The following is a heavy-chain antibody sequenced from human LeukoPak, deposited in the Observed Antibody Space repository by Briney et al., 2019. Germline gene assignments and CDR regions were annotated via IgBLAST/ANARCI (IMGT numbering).Heavy chain of an antibody. Sequence: KPSETLSLTCTVPGGSISSGDYYWSWIRQPPGKGLEYIGYIYYSGSTYYNPSLKSRITISVDTSKNQFSLKLSSVTAADTAVYYCARGSWSSSIDYWGQGTLVTVSS. D-gene: IGHD6-6*01. CDR1: GGSISSGDYY. V-gene: IGHV4-30-4*01. J-gene: IGHJ4*02. CDR3: ARGSWSSSIDY. CDR2: IYYSGST.